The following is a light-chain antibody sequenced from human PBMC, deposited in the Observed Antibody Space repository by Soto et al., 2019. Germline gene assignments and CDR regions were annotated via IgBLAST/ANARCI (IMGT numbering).Light chain of an antibody. CDR1: SGDIGSYNR. CDR2: EVT. J-gene: IGLJ1*01. Sequence: QSVLTPPASVSGSPGQAITISCSGTSGDIGSYNRVSWYQQHPGKAPKLIIYEVTDRPSGVSNRFSGSKSGNTASLTISGLQAEDEAEYYCSSCTNINTRACVFGTGTKVTVL. CDR3: SSCTNINTRACV. V-gene: IGLV2-14*01.